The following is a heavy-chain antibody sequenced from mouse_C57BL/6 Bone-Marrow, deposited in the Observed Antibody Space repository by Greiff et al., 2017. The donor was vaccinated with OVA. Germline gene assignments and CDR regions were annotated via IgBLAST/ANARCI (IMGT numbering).Heavy chain of an antibody. D-gene: IGHD2-5*01. CDR3: ARSDSNYGDFDY. CDR1: GYTFTDYE. Sequence: QVQLQQSGAELVRPGASVTLSCKASGYTFTDYEMPWVKQTPVHGLEWIGAIDPETGGTAYNQKFKGKAILTADKSSSTAYMELRSLTSEDSAVYYCARSDSNYGDFDYWGQGTALTVSS. J-gene: IGHJ2*01. CDR2: IDPETGGT. V-gene: IGHV1-15*01.